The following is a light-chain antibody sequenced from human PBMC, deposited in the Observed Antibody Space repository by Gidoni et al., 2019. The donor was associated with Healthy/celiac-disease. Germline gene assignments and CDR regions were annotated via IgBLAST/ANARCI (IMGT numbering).Light chain of an antibody. J-gene: IGKJ4*01. CDR2: DAS. V-gene: IGKV3-11*01. CDR3: QQRSNWLEELT. CDR1: QSVSSY. Sequence: EIVLTQSPATLSLSPGERATLSCRASQSVSSYLAWYQQKPGQAPRLLIYDASNRATGIPARFSGSGSGTDFTLTISSLEPEDFAVYYCQQRSNWLEELTFGGXTKVEIK.